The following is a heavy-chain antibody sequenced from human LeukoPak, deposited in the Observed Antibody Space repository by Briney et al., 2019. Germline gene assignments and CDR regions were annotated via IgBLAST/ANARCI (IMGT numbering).Heavy chain of an antibody. Sequence: PSETLSLTCTVSGGSISSYYWSWIRQPAGKGLEWIGRIYTSGTTNYNPSLKSRVTMSLDTSKNQLSLNPSSVTAADTAVYYCARDQTYYDTSGYSLYAFDFWGQGTMVALSS. V-gene: IGHV4-4*07. CDR3: ARDQTYYDTSGYSLYAFDF. J-gene: IGHJ3*01. CDR2: IYTSGTT. D-gene: IGHD3-22*01. CDR1: GGSISSYY.